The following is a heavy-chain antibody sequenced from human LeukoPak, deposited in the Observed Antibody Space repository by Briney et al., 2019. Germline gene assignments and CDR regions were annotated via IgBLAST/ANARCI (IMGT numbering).Heavy chain of an antibody. V-gene: IGHV3-23*01. D-gene: IGHD2-15*01. CDR2: ISGSGGST. J-gene: IGHJ4*02. CDR1: GFTFSSYA. CDR3: AKADNFVVVVAATPAYFDY. Sequence: GGSLGLSCAASGFTFSSYAMSWVRQAPGKGLEWVSAISGSGGSTYYADSVKGRFTISRDNSKNTLYLQMNSLRAEDTAVYYCAKADNFVVVVAATPAYFDYWGQGTLVTVSS.